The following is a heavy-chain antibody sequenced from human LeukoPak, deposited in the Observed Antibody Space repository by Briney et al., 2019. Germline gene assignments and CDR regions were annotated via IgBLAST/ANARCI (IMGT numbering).Heavy chain of an antibody. CDR2: IYGGVNT. CDR1: GFTVSSNY. V-gene: IGHV3-66*01. D-gene: IGHD1-7*01. Sequence: GGSLRLSCAASGFTVSSNYMSWVRQAPGKGLEWVSVIYGGVNTVYADSVKGRFTISRDNSKNTLYLQMNSLRAEDTAVYYCAKSPKTRFLFDYWGKGTLVTVSP. CDR3: AKSPKTRFLFDY. J-gene: IGHJ4*02.